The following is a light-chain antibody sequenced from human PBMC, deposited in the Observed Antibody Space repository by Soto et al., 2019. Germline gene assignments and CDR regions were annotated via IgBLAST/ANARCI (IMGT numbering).Light chain of an antibody. CDR2: AAS. CDR3: QQSYSTPQYT. CDR1: QSISSY. V-gene: IGKV1-39*01. J-gene: IGKJ2*01. Sequence: DIQMTQSPSSLSAPVGDRVTITCRASQSISSYLNWYQQKPGKAPKLLIYAASSLQSGVPSRFSGSGSGTDFTLTISSLQPEDFATYYCQQSYSTPQYTFGQGTKVDIK.